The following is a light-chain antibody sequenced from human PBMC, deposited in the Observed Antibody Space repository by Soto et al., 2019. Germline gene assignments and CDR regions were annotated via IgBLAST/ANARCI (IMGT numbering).Light chain of an antibody. V-gene: IGLV2-14*03. Sequence: QPASVSGSPGQSITISCTGTSSDVGRYNYVSWYQQHPGKAPKLMIYDVNTRPSGVSNRFSGSKSGNTASLTISGLQAEDEADYYCSSFTASTTQVFGPGTKLTVL. CDR2: DVN. J-gene: IGLJ1*01. CDR1: SSDVGRYNY. CDR3: SSFTASTTQV.